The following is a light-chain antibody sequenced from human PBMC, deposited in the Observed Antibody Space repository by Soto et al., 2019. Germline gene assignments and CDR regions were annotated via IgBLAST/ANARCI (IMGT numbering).Light chain of an antibody. Sequence: EMVLTQSPDTLSLSPGERATLSCRASQTVSSNFLAWYQQRPGQAPRLLIYGASSRAAGIPDRFSGSGSGTDFTLTISRLEPEDLGVYYCQQYNNWPRATFGGGTKVDIK. J-gene: IGKJ4*01. CDR2: GAS. V-gene: IGKV3-20*01. CDR1: QTVSSNF. CDR3: QQYNNWPRAT.